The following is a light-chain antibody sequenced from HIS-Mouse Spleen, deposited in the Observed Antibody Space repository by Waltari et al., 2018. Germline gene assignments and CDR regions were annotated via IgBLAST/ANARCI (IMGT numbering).Light chain of an antibody. J-gene: IGLJ1*01. CDR1: SSDVGGYNY. CDR3: SSYTSSSTYV. CDR2: EVS. Sequence: QSALTQPASVSGSPGQSITISCTGTSSDVGGYNYVSWYQQHPGKAPQLMIYEVSNRPSGVTNRFSCYKSGNTASLTISGLQAEDEADYYCSSYTSSSTYVFGTGTKVTVL. V-gene: IGLV2-14*01.